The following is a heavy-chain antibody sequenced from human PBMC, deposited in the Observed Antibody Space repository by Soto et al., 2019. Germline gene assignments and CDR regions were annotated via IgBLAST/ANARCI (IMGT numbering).Heavy chain of an antibody. CDR2: ISAYNGKK. V-gene: IGHV1-18*01. D-gene: IGHD3-10*01. J-gene: IGHJ4*02. CDR1: GYTFTSYG. CDR3: SIRVTMVRGVIPKGDYFDY. Sequence: GASVKVSCKASGYTFTSYGISWVRQAPGQGLEWMGWISAYNGKKNYAQKHQGRVTMTTDTSTSTAYMELRSLRSDDTAVYYCSIRVTMVRGVIPKGDYFDYWGQGTLVTVSS.